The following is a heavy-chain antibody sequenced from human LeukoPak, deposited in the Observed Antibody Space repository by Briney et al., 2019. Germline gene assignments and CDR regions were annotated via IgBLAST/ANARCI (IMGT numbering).Heavy chain of an antibody. CDR3: ARLYCRGGNCYSYFDS. CDR2: IYANGAT. V-gene: IGHV4-4*07. J-gene: IGHJ4*02. CDR1: GGSMNDYY. D-gene: IGHD2-15*01. Sequence: PSETLSLTCTVSGGSMNDYYWYWIRQPAGKGLECIGRIYANGATNYNASLKSRITMSVDTSKTQFSLTLNSVTAADSAVYYRARLYCRGGNCYSYFDSWGRGTLVTVSS.